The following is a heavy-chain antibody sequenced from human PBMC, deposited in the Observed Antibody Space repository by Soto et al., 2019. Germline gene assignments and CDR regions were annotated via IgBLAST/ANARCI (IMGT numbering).Heavy chain of an antibody. CDR3: ARASSSSSAADY. J-gene: IGHJ4*02. CDR1: GESISSGGYY. V-gene: IGHV4-31*03. D-gene: IGHD6-6*01. CDR2: IYDSESA. Sequence: QVQLQESGPGLVKPSQTLSHTCNVSGESISSGGYYWSWIRHHPRKGLEWIGYIYDSESAYYNPSLKSRVTISMDTSKNHFAMRLSSVTDADTAVYYCARASSSSSAADYWGQGTLVTVSS.